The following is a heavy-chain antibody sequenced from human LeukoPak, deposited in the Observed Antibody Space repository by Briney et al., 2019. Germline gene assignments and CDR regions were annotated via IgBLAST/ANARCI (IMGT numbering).Heavy chain of an antibody. Sequence: GESLRLSCAASGFTFDTYWMNWVRQAPGKGLEWVANIKADGSDKYYVESVKGRFTISRDNAKNSLYLQMNSLRAEDMAVYYCARGGGLSDYWGQGTLVTVSS. CDR2: IKADGSDK. CDR1: GFTFDTYW. D-gene: IGHD1-26*01. V-gene: IGHV3-7*01. J-gene: IGHJ4*02. CDR3: ARGGGLSDY.